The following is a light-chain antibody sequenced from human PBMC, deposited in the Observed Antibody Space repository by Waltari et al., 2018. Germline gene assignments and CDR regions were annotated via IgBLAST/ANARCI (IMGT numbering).Light chain of an antibody. CDR1: SSDVGGYHY. Sequence: QSALSQPASVSGFPGQSIAISGTGTSSDVGGYHYVSWYQHQPGKAPKLMISDVTKRPSGVSDRFSGSKSGNTASLTISGLQAADEADYYCSSYTSGSTVVFGGGTKLTVL. J-gene: IGLJ3*02. CDR2: DVT. CDR3: SSYTSGSTVV. V-gene: IGLV2-14*03.